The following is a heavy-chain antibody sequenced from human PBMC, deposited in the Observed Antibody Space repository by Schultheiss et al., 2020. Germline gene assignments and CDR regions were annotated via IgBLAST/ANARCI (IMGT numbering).Heavy chain of an antibody. Sequence: SQTLSLTCTVSGGSISSSSYYWGWIRQPPGKGLEWIGSIYYSGSTNYNPSLKSRITISIDTSKNWVSLRLSSVTAADTAVYYCARGPYYDILTGYHPQYYYYGMDVWGQGTTVTGSS. J-gene: IGHJ6*02. V-gene: IGHV4-39*07. CDR1: GGSISSSSYY. CDR3: ARGPYYDILTGYHPQYYYYGMDV. CDR2: IYYSGST. D-gene: IGHD3-9*01.